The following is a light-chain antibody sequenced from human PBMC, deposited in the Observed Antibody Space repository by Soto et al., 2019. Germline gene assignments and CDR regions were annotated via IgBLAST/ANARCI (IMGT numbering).Light chain of an antibody. V-gene: IGKV3-20*01. Sequence: EIVLTQSPCTLSLSPGERATLSCRASQGVRSNYLTWYQQKPGQAPRLLIFGASSRATGIPDRFSGSGSGTDFTLTISRLEPEDFAVYYCQQYGSSPITFGQGTRLE. CDR2: GAS. CDR3: QQYGSSPIT. J-gene: IGKJ5*01. CDR1: QGVRSNY.